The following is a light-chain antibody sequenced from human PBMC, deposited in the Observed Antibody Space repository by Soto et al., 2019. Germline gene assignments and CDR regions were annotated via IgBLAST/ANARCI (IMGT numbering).Light chain of an antibody. CDR2: GTS. J-gene: IGKJ3*01. V-gene: IGKV3-15*01. Sequence: DIVMTQSPATLSVSPGERATLSCRASQSVGSNLAWYQQKPGQAPRLLIYGTSTRATDIPARFSGSGSGTEFTLTISSLQSEDFAVYYCQQYNNWPPLFGPGTKVDIK. CDR3: QQYNNWPPL. CDR1: QSVGSN.